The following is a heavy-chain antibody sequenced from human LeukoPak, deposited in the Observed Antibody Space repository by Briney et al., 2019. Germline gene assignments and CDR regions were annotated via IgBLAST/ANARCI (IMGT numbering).Heavy chain of an antibody. D-gene: IGHD2-2*01. CDR2: ISGSGGST. CDR3: AKVAYQRLLLFFDY. CDR1: GGSFSGYY. J-gene: IGHJ4*02. Sequence: ETLSLTCAVYGGSFSGYYWSWVRQAPGKGLEWVSAISGSGGSTYYADSVKGRFTISRDNSKNTLYLQMNSLRAEDTAVYYCAKVAYQRLLLFFDYWGQGTLVTVSS. V-gene: IGHV3-23*01.